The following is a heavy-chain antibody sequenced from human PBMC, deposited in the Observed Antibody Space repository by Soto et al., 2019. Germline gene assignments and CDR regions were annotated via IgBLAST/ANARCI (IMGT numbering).Heavy chain of an antibody. J-gene: IGHJ6*02. D-gene: IGHD6-13*01. CDR3: ARGVAAAGGPYYYYGMDV. V-gene: IGHV3-74*01. Sequence: GGSLRLSCAASGFTFSSSWMHWVRQAPGKGLVWVSRINSDGSSTSYADSVKGRFTISRDNAKNTLYLQMNSLRAEDTAVYYCARGVAAAGGPYYYYGMDVWGQGTTVTVSS. CDR1: GFTFSSSW. CDR2: INSDGSST.